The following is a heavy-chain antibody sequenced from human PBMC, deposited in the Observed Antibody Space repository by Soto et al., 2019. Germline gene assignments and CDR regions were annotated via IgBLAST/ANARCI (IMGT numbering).Heavy chain of an antibody. J-gene: IGHJ4*02. CDR3: AKDRGPRRQGLIDPFDY. CDR1: GFTFSIYA. D-gene: IGHD3-10*01. CDR2: ISYDGTKT. V-gene: IGHV3-30*18. Sequence: QVQLVESGGGVVQPGRSLRVSCAASGFTFSIYAMHWVRQAPGTGLEWVAVISYDGTKTYYADSVKGRFTISRDNSKNTVYLQMNRLRDEEPAVYYCAKDRGPRRQGLIDPFDYWGQGTLVTVSP.